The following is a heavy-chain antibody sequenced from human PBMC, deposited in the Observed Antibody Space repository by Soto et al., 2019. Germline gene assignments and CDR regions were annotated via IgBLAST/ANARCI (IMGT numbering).Heavy chain of an antibody. J-gene: IGHJ3*02. CDR1: GFTFSSYG. Sequence: QVQLVESGGGVVQPGRSLRLSCAASGFTFSSYGMHWVRQAPGKGLEWVAVISYDGSNKYYADSVKGRFTISRDNSKNTLYLQMNSLRAEDTAVYYCACSLSGSYSVVAFDIWGQGTMVTVSS. V-gene: IGHV3-30*03. D-gene: IGHD1-26*01. CDR2: ISYDGSNK. CDR3: ACSLSGSYSVVAFDI.